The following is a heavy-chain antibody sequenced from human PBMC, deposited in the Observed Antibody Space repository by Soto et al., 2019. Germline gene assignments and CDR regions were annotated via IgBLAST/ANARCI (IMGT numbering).Heavy chain of an antibody. Sequence: LRLSCAASGFTFSSYAMSWVRQAPGKGLEWVSAISGSGGSTYYADSVKGRFTISRDNSKNTLYLQMNSLRAEDTAVYYCAKGPTGRLVVPAAYFDYWGQGTLVTVSS. CDR1: GFTFSSYA. V-gene: IGHV3-23*01. CDR3: AKGPTGRLVVPAAYFDY. D-gene: IGHD2-2*01. CDR2: ISGSGGST. J-gene: IGHJ4*02.